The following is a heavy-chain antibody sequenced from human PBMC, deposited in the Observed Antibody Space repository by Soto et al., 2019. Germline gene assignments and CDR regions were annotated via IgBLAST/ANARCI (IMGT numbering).Heavy chain of an antibody. D-gene: IGHD2-15*01. Sequence: PGESLKISCRTSGYKFTSSWIAWVRQMPGKGLEWMGIIFPSDSDTRYSPSFQGQVTISADKSTSTAFLHWRSLKASDTAAYFCARQNGSSITWFDPWGQGTLVTVSS. V-gene: IGHV5-51*01. CDR3: ARQNGSSITWFDP. CDR2: IFPSDSDT. CDR1: GYKFTSSW. J-gene: IGHJ5*02.